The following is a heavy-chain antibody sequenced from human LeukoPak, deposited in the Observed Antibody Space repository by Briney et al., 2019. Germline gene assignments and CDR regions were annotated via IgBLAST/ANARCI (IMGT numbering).Heavy chain of an antibody. CDR3: ARAGDCSSTSCYGQDYYYYMDV. Sequence: GASVKVSCKASGYTFTSYGISWVRQAPGQGLEWMGWISAYNGNTNYAQKLQGRVTMTTDTSTSTAYMELRSLRSDDTAVYYCARAGDCSSTSCYGQDYYYYMDVWGKGTTVTVSS. J-gene: IGHJ6*03. D-gene: IGHD2-2*01. V-gene: IGHV1-18*01. CDR2: ISAYNGNT. CDR1: GYTFTSYG.